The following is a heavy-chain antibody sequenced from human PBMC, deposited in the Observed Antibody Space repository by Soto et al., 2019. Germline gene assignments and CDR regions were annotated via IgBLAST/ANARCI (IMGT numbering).Heavy chain of an antibody. CDR1: GDTFSFYT. J-gene: IGHJ4*02. CDR2: INPIVSMS. Sequence: QVQLVQSGTEVKKPGSSVKVSCKASGDTFSFYTISWVRQAPGLGLEWVGRINPIVSMSNYAQKFQGRVSMTADNSTSTAYMELRSLRSDDTTMYFCAASYGSGYRAFDYWGQGALVIVSS. CDR3: AASYGSGYRAFDY. V-gene: IGHV1-69*02. D-gene: IGHD3-10*01.